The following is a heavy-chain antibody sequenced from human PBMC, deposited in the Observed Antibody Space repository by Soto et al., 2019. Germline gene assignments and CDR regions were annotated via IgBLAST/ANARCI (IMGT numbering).Heavy chain of an antibody. CDR3: ARDAAYNDFWGGVMELYSYNMDV. CDR1: GYNFANYG. V-gene: IGHV1-18*01. J-gene: IGHJ6*02. Sequence: QVELVQSEAEVKKPGASLKVSCRASGYNFANYGISWVRQAPGQGLEWMGWSSAHNGYTKNAQKVKSRVTMSADTSTSTAYIEMWSLRSDDTAVYYCARDAAYNDFWGGVMELYSYNMDVWGQGTTVTV. CDR2: SSAHNGYT. D-gene: IGHD3-3*01.